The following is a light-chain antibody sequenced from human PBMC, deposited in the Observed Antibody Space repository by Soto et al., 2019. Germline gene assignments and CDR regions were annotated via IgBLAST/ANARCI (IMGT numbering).Light chain of an antibody. CDR3: CSYAGSYTYV. CDR2: DVS. V-gene: IGLV2-11*01. CDR1: SSDVGGYNY. J-gene: IGLJ1*01. Sequence: QSVLTQPPSASESPGQSVTISCTGTSSDVGGYNYVSWYQQHPGKAPKLMIYDVSTRPSGVPDRFSGSKSGNTASLTISGLQAEDEADYYCCSYAGSYTYVFGTGTKVTVL.